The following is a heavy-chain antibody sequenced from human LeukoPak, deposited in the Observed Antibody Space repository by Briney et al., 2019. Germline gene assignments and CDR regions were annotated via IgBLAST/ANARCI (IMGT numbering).Heavy chain of an antibody. Sequence: PGGSLRLSFLASGFTSSSDIMNWVRQAPGKGMEWVSYIDSTSGYIYYADSVKGRFTISRDNAKNSLYLQMNSLRAEDTAIYYCARDTSGSYPITYFDSWGQGALVTVSS. CDR3: ARDTSGSYPITYFDS. D-gene: IGHD3-10*01. CDR1: GFTSSSDI. V-gene: IGHV3-21*01. CDR2: IDSTSGYI. J-gene: IGHJ4*02.